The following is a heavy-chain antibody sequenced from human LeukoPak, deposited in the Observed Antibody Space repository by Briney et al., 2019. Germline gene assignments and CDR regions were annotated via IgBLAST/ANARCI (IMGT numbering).Heavy chain of an antibody. V-gene: IGHV3-21*04. CDR2: ISSSSSYI. Sequence: GGSLRLSCAASGFTFSSYSMNWVRQAPGKGLEWVSSISSSSSYIYYADSVKGRFTISRDNSKNTLYLQMNSLRAEDTAVYYCARVSGSSYFDYWGQGTLVTVSS. D-gene: IGHD1-26*01. CDR1: GFTFSSYS. CDR3: ARVSGSSYFDY. J-gene: IGHJ4*02.